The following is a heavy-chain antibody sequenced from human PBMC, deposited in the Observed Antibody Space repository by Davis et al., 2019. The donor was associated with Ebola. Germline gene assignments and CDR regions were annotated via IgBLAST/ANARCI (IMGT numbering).Heavy chain of an antibody. D-gene: IGHD5-18*01. CDR2: ISYDGSNI. CDR1: GFTFGSYG. V-gene: IGHV3-30*18. Sequence: GESLKISCAVSGFTFGSYGMHWVRQAPGKGLEWVAVISYDGSNIYYADSVKGRFTISRDKSKDTLYLQMNSLRDEDTAVYYCAKGPSVGYSYGFPFDYWGQGTLVTVSS. J-gene: IGHJ4*02. CDR3: AKGPSVGYSYGFPFDY.